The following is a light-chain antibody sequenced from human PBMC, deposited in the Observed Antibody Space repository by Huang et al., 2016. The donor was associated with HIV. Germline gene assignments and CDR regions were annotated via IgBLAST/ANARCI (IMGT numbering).Light chain of an antibody. CDR3: QQIYSFPRT. J-gene: IGKJ2*01. CDR2: ATS. V-gene: IGKV1-39*01. CDR1: QSISAY. Sequence: DIQMTQSPSSLYASVGDRVTISCRASQSISAYLNWYQHRPGRAPKLLIYATSDLQGGVPSRFSGSRSGTQFTLTISSLQPEDFATYYCQQIYSFPRTFGQGTKLDIK.